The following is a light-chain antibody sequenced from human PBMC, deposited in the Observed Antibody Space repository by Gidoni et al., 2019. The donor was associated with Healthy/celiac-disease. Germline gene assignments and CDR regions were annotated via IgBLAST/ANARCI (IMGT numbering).Light chain of an antibody. J-gene: IGLJ3*02. Sequence: QPVLTPPPSASGTPGQRVTISCSGSSPNIGSNYVYWYQQLPGTAPKLLIYRNNQRPSGVPGRFSGSKSGTSASLAISGLRSEDEADYYCAAWDDSLSGHWVFGGGTKLTVL. CDR2: RNN. CDR3: AAWDDSLSGHWV. CDR1: SPNIGSNY. V-gene: IGLV1-47*01.